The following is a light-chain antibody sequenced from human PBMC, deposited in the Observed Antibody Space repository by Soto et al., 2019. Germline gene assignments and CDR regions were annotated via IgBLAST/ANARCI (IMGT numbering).Light chain of an antibody. V-gene: IGKV4-1*01. CDR1: QSVLYSSNNKNY. Sequence: IVMTQSPVSLAVSLGERATINCKSSQSVLYSSNNKNYLAWYQQKPGQPPQLLIYWSSTRESGVPDRFSGSGSGTDFTLTISNLQAEDVAVYYCQQYSTAPVTFGGGTKVEIK. CDR3: QQYSTAPVT. J-gene: IGKJ4*01. CDR2: WSS.